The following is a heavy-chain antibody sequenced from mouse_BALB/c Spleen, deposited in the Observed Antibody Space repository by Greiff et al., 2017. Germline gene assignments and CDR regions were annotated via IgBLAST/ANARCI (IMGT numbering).Heavy chain of an antibody. CDR1: GFNIKDTY. D-gene: IGHD1-1*01. CDR3: ALITTVVATD. Sequence: EVQLQESGAELVKPGASVKLSCTASGFNIKDTYMHWVKQRPEQGLEWIGRIDPANGNTKYDPKFQGKATITADTSSNTAYLQLSSLTSEDTAVYYCALITTVVATDWGQGTTLTVSS. V-gene: IGHV14-3*02. CDR2: IDPANGNT. J-gene: IGHJ2*01.